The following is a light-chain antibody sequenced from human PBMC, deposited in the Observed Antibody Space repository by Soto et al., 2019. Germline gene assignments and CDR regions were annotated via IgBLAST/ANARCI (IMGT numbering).Light chain of an antibody. V-gene: IGLV1-40*01. CDR1: SSNIGAGYD. CDR2: GNS. J-gene: IGLJ2*01. CDR3: QSYDSSLSGFYVV. Sequence: QPVLTQPPSVSGAPGQRVTISCTGSSSNIGAGYDVHWYQQLPGTAPKLLIYGNSNRPSGVPDRFSGSKSGTSASLAITGLQAEDEADDYCQSYDSSLSGFYVVFGGGTKLTVL.